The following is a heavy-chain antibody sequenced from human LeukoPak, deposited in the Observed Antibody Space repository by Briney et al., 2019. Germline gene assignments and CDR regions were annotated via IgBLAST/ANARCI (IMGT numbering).Heavy chain of an antibody. Sequence: GGSLRLSCAASGFTVSSNYMSWVRQAPGKGLEWVSVIYSGGSTYSADSVKGRFTISRDNSKNTLYLQMNSLRAEDTAVYYCARVTLAERDAFDIWGQGTMVTVSS. CDR3: ARVTLAERDAFDI. CDR1: GFTVSSNY. J-gene: IGHJ3*02. V-gene: IGHV3-66*01. D-gene: IGHD6-19*01. CDR2: IYSGGST.